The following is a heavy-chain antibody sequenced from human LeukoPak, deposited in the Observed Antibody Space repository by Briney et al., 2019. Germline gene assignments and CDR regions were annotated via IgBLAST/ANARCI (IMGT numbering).Heavy chain of an antibody. J-gene: IGHJ4*02. CDR1: GGSISSSSYY. Sequence: SETLSLTCTVSGGSISSSSYYWGWIRQPPGKGLEWIGSIYYSGSTYYNPSLKSRVAISVDTSKNQFSLKLSSVTAADTAVYYCAAQWFGSYYFDYWGQGTLVTVSS. CDR3: AAQWFGSYYFDY. V-gene: IGHV4-39*07. D-gene: IGHD3-10*01. CDR2: IYYSGST.